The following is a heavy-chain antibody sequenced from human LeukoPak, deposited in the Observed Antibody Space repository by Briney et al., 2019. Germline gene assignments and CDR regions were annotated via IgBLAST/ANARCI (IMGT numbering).Heavy chain of an antibody. Sequence: PGGSLRLSCAASGFTFSSYAMSWVRQAPGKGLEWVSAISGGGGSTYYADSVKGRFTISRDNSKNTLYLQMNSLRAEDTAVYYRAKDLENYGSGSYYFDCWGQGTLVTVSS. CDR1: GFTFSSYA. CDR2: ISGGGGST. CDR3: AKDLENYGSGSYYFDC. J-gene: IGHJ4*02. D-gene: IGHD3-10*01. V-gene: IGHV3-23*01.